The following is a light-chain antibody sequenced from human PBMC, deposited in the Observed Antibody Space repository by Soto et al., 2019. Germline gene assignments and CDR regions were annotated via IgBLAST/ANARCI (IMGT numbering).Light chain of an antibody. V-gene: IGKV3-20*01. CDR3: QQYAGSPYT. Sequence: EIVLTQSPGTLSLSPGERATLSCRASQSVTHNHLAWYQQKPGQAPRLLIYVASGRATGIPDRFSGSGSGTDFTLTISRLEPEDFAVYYCQQYAGSPYTFGQGTKLEI. J-gene: IGKJ2*01. CDR1: QSVTHNH. CDR2: VAS.